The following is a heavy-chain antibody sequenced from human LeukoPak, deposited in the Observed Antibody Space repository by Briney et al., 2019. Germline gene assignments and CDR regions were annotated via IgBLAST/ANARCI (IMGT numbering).Heavy chain of an antibody. J-gene: IGHJ4*02. CDR3: TSLAYGSVSTDC. V-gene: IGHV3-73*01. D-gene: IGHD3-10*01. CDR1: GFTFVGSA. CDR2: IRSKANSYAT. Sequence: QAGGSLTLARAVSGFTFVGSAMDWVRQASGKGLEWVGRIRSKANSYATAYAASVKGRFTISRDDSKNTAYLQMNSLKTEDTAVYYCTSLAYGSVSTDCWGQGTLVTVSS.